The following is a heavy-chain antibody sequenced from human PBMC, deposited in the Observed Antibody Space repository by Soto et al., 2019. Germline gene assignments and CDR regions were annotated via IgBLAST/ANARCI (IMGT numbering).Heavy chain of an antibody. Sequence: GGPLRLSSEASGCTFRNYAMSRVRPAPGKGLEWVSAISASGGSTYYADSVKGRFTISRDTSKSTLFLQMNSLRAEDTALYYCAKDINYDLWSGYYAFDYWGQGTLVTVSS. CDR3: AKDINYDLWSGYYAFDY. CDR2: ISASGGST. D-gene: IGHD3-3*01. CDR1: GCTFRNYA. V-gene: IGHV3-23*01. J-gene: IGHJ4*02.